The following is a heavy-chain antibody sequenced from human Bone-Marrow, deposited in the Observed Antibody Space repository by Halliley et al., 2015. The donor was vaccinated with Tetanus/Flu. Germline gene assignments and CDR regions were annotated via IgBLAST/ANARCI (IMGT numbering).Heavy chain of an antibody. V-gene: IGHV4-59*01. CDR2: IYYRGST. D-gene: IGHD3-10*01. J-gene: IGHJ4*02. CDR3: ASRPQSGIYYGVFDF. Sequence: IGYIYYRGSTNNTPSLKSRVTISVDTSKNQISLNLSSVTAANTAVYYCASRPQSGIYYGVFDFWGQGTLVTVSS.